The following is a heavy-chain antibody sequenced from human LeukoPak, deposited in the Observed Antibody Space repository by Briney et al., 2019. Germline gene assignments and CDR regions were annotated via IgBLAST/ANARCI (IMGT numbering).Heavy chain of an antibody. CDR3: ARGFSISGYSKGYFDY. J-gene: IGHJ4*02. CDR2: INPSGGST. V-gene: IGHV1-46*01. D-gene: IGHD5-18*01. CDR1: GYTFTSYY. Sequence: ASVKVSCKASGYTFTSYYMHWVRQAPGQGLEWMGIINPSGGSTSYAQKFQGRVTMTRNTSISTAYMELSSLRSEDTAVYYCARGFSISGYSKGYFDYWGQGTLVTVSS.